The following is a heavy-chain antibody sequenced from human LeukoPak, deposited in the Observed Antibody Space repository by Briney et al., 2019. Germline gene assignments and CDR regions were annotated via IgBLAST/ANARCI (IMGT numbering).Heavy chain of an antibody. V-gene: IGHV3-48*03. CDR3: ARGHNDY. Sequence: GGSLRLSCVASGFPFSSYEMNWVHQAPGKGLEWVSYISGSGSSIYYADSVKGRFTISRDNAKNSLYLQMNSLRAEDTAVYYCARGHNDYWGQGTLVTVSS. J-gene: IGHJ4*02. CDR2: ISGSGSSI. CDR1: GFPFSSYE.